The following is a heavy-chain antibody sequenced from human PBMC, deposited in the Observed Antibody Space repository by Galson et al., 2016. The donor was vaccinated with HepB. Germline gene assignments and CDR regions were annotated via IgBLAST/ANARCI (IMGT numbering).Heavy chain of an antibody. V-gene: IGHV1-18*01. Sequence: SVKVSCKASGNTFTNYGINWVRQAPGQGLEWMGWLSNHNGKTNYAQRFQGRVTMTTDTSTSTAHMELRSLRYDDTAVYYCARGSAIGPLAKFDYWGQGTLVTVSS. CDR3: ARGSAIGPLAKFDY. D-gene: IGHD3-3*01. J-gene: IGHJ4*02. CDR1: GNTFTNYG. CDR2: LSNHNGKT.